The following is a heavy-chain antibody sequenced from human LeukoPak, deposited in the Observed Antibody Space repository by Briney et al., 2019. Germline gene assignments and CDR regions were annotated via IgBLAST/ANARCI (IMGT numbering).Heavy chain of an antibody. CDR1: GFTFSSYS. Sequence: PGGSLRLSCAASGFTFSSYSMNWVRQAPGRGLEWVSYISGSSSTIYYADSVKGRFTISRDNAKNSLYLQMNSLRAEDTAVYYCAKGGGIAAPGGDFDYWGQGTLVTVSS. V-gene: IGHV3-48*01. D-gene: IGHD6-13*01. CDR3: AKGGGIAAPGGDFDY. CDR2: ISGSSSTI. J-gene: IGHJ4*02.